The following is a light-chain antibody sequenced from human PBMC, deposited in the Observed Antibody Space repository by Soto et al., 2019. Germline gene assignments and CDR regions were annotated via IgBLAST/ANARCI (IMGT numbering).Light chain of an antibody. Sequence: QSVLTQPPSVSGAPGQRVTISCTGSSSNTGAGYDVHWYKQFPGTAPKLLIYGNNNRPSGVPGRFSGSKSGTSASLAITGLQVEDDANYYCQSYDSSLSGFVFGTGTKLTVL. V-gene: IGLV1-40*01. CDR3: QSYDSSLSGFV. CDR1: SSNTGAGYD. J-gene: IGLJ1*01. CDR2: GNN.